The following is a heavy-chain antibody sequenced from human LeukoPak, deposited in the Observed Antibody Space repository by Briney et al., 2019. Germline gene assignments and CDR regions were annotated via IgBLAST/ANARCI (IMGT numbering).Heavy chain of an antibody. V-gene: IGHV3-66*04. Sequence: GGSLRLSCAASEFSVGSNYMTWVRQAPGKGLEWVSLIYSGGSTYYADSVKGRFTISRDNSKNTLYLQMNSLRVEDTAVYYCAKHPSGYYYDHFDYWGQGTLVTVSS. CDR2: IYSGGST. CDR1: EFSVGSNY. J-gene: IGHJ4*02. D-gene: IGHD3-22*01. CDR3: AKHPSGYYYDHFDY.